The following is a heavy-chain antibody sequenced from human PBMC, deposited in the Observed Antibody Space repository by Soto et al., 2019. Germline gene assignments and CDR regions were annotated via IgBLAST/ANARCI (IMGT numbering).Heavy chain of an antibody. V-gene: IGHV4-31*03. Sequence: SETLSLTCTVSGGSISSGGYYLSWIRQHPGKGLEWIGYIYYSGSTYYNPSLKSRVTISVDTSKNQFSLKLSSVTAADTAMYYCARSGYSYGGDYYYGMDVWGQGTTVTVSS. D-gene: IGHD5-18*01. CDR2: IYYSGST. CDR1: GGSISSGGYY. J-gene: IGHJ6*02. CDR3: ARSGYSYGGDYYYGMDV.